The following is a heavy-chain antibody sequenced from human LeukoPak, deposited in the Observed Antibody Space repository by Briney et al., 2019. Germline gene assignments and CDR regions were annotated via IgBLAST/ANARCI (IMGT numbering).Heavy chain of an antibody. J-gene: IGHJ5*02. CDR2: INHSGST. D-gene: IGHD2-15*01. V-gene: IGHV4-34*01. Sequence: SETLSLTCTVSGGSISSYYWSWIRQPPGKGLEWIGEINHSGSTNYNPSLKSRVTISVDTSKEQFSLKLSSVTAADTAVYYCARERFCSGGSCYRRSNWFDPWGQGTLVTVSS. CDR3: ARERFCSGGSCYRRSNWFDP. CDR1: GGSISSYY.